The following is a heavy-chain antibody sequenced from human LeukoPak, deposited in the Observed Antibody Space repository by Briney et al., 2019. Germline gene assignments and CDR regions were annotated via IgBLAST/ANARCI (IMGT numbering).Heavy chain of an antibody. CDR1: GDSVSRSDSY. V-gene: IGHV4-39*01. Sequence: PSETLSLTCSVSGDSVSRSDSYWDWIRQPPGKGLEWIGTIYYSGRTYYSPSLKSRVTMSVDPSNNQFSLKLSSVTAADTAVYYCARHGSSWYYFDYWGQGTLVTVSS. CDR3: ARHGSSWYYFDY. D-gene: IGHD6-13*01. J-gene: IGHJ4*02. CDR2: IYYSGRT.